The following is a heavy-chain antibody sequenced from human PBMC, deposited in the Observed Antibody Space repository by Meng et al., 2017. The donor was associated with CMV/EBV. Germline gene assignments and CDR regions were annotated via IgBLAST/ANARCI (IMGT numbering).Heavy chain of an antibody. D-gene: IGHD3-3*01. V-gene: IGHV1-69*05. Sequence: TFSSYAISWVLQAPGHGLEWMGGIIPIFGTASYAQKFQGRVTITTDESTSTAYMELGSLRSEDTAVYYCARFRLDTIFGVVRGAFDIWGQGTMVTVSS. CDR1: TFSSYA. CDR2: IIPIFGTA. J-gene: IGHJ3*02. CDR3: ARFRLDTIFGVVRGAFDI.